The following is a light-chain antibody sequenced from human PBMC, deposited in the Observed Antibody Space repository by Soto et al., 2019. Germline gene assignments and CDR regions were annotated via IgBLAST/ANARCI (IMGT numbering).Light chain of an antibody. CDR1: QSISSY. V-gene: IGKV1-39*01. CDR3: QQYTGPTTT. Sequence: DIQMTQSPSSLSASVGDRVTITCRASQSISSYLNWYQQKPGKDPKLLIYAASSLQSGVPSRFSGSGSGTDFTLTISSLQTEDSAVYFCQQYTGPTTTVGQGTRREIK. CDR2: AAS. J-gene: IGKJ5*01.